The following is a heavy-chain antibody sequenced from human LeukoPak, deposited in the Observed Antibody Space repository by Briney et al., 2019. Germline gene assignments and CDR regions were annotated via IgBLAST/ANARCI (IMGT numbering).Heavy chain of an antibody. J-gene: IGHJ3*02. CDR2: INPNSGGT. D-gene: IGHD3-22*01. CDR1: GYTFTAYH. V-gene: IGHV1-2*02. CDR3: ARGGPAPHRITLIVVASSTDAFDI. Sequence: ASVKVSCKATGYTFTAYHLHWVRLAPGQGLEWMGWINPNSGGTNYAQKLQGRVTMTTDTSTSTAYMELRSLRSDDTAVYYCARGGPAPHRITLIVVASSTDAFDIWGQGTMVTVSS.